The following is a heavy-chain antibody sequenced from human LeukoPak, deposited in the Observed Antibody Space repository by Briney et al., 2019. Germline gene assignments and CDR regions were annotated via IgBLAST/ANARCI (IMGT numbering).Heavy chain of an antibody. D-gene: IGHD5-18*01. CDR1: GFTVSSNY. J-gene: IGHJ4*02. CDR2: IYSGGST. Sequence: GGSLRLSCAASGFTVSSNYMSWVRQAPGKGLEWVSVIYSGGSTYYADSVKGRFTISRDNPKNTLYLQMNSLRAEDTAVYYCARERAQLWTRRFDYWGQGTLVTVSS. V-gene: IGHV3-66*01. CDR3: ARERAQLWTRRFDY.